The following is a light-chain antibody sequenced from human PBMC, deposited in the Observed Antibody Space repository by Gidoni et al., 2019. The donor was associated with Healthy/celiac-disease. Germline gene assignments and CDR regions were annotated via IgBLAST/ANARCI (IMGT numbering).Light chain of an antibody. CDR1: QGISNY. V-gene: IGKV1D-17*01. Sequence: NIQMTQSPSAMSASVGDRVTITCRARQGISNYLAWFQQKPGKVPKHLIYAASSLQSGVPSRFSGSGSGTEFTLTISSLQPEDFATYYCLQHNSYPPLTFGGXTKVEIK. CDR2: AAS. J-gene: IGKJ4*01. CDR3: LQHNSYPPLT.